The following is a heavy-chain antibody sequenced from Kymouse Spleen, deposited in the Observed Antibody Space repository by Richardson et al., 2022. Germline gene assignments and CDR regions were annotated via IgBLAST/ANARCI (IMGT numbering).Heavy chain of an antibody. J-gene: IGHJ4*02. CDR1: GGSVSSGSYY. CDR3: AREGGIAVAGFDY. CDR2: IYYSGST. Sequence: QVQLQESGPGLVKPSETLSLTCTVSGGSVSSGSYYWSWIRQPPGKGLEWIGYIYYSGSTNYNPSLKSRVTISVDTSKNQFSLKLSSVTAADTAVYYCAREGGIAVAGFDYWGQGTLVTVSS. D-gene: IGHD6-19*01. V-gene: IGHV4-61*01.